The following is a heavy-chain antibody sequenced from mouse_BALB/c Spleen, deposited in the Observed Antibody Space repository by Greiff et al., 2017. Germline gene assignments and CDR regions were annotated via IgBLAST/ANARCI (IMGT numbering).Heavy chain of an antibody. D-gene: IGHD1-1*01. CDR3: ARPDYYGSRSWFAY. Sequence: QGQLQQSGAELMKPGASVKISCKATGYTFSSYWIEWVKQRPGHGLEWIGEILPGSGSTNYNEKFKGKATFTADTSSNTAYMQLSSLTSEDSAVYYCARPDYYGSRSWFAYWGQGTLVTVSA. CDR2: ILPGSGST. CDR1: GYTFSSYW. J-gene: IGHJ3*01. V-gene: IGHV1-9*01.